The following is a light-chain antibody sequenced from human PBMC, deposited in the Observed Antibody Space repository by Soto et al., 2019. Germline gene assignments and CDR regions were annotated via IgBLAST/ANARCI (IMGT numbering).Light chain of an antibody. CDR3: QQYGSSPLT. CDR2: DAS. CDR1: QSVSSSY. V-gene: IGKV3-20*01. Sequence: EIVLTQSPGTLSLSPGERATLSCRASQSVSSSYLAWYQQKPGQAPRFLIYDASSRATGIPDRFSGSGSGTDFTLTISRLEPEDFAVYYRQQYGSSPLTFGGGTKVEIK. J-gene: IGKJ4*01.